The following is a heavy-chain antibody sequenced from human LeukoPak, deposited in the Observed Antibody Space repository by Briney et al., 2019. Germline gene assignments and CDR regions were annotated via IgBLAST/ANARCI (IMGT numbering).Heavy chain of an antibody. Sequence: ASVKVSCKASGYTFTSYGISWVRQAPGQGLEWMGWISGDNGDTNYAQKLQGRVTMTTDTSTSTAYMELRSLRYDDTAVYYCARGVTARGFYYYMDVWGKGTTVTISS. CDR1: GYTFTSYG. D-gene: IGHD2-21*02. CDR2: ISGDNGDT. J-gene: IGHJ6*03. CDR3: ARGVTARGFYYYMDV. V-gene: IGHV1-18*01.